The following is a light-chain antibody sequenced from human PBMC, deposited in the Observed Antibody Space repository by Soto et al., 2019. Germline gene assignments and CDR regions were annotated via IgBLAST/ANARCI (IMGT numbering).Light chain of an antibody. CDR1: SSNIGAGYD. CDR2: SSV. Sequence: QAVVTQPPSVSGAPGQGVTISCTGSSSNIGAGYDVHWYQQLPGTAPKLLIYSSVNRPSGVPDRFSASKSGASASLAITGLLAEDEGDYYCQSYDSRLSGYVFGAGTKVTVL. J-gene: IGLJ1*01. V-gene: IGLV1-40*03. CDR3: QSYDSRLSGYV.